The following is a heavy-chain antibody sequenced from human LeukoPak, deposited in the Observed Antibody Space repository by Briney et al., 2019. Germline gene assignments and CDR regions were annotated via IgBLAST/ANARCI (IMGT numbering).Heavy chain of an antibody. CDR2: IYTSGST. D-gene: IGHD3-3*01. V-gene: IGHV4-4*07. CDR3: ARGGPGYDFWSGYYRIFDY. J-gene: IGHJ4*02. CDR1: GGSISSYF. Sequence: SETLSLTCTVSGGSISSYFWSWIRQPAGKGLEWIGRIYTSGSTNYNPSLKSRVTMSVDTSKNQFSLKLSSVTAADTAVYYCARGGPGYDFWSGYYRIFDYWGQGTLVTVSS.